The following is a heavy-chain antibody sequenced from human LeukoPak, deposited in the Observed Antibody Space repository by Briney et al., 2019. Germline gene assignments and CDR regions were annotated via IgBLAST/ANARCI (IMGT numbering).Heavy chain of an antibody. V-gene: IGHV3-21*01. J-gene: IGHJ6*03. CDR2: ITSSGSFI. CDR1: GFTFSDFG. Sequence: PGGSLRLSCAASGFTFSDFGMNWVRQTPGKGLEWVSSITSSGSFINYADSVKGRFTISRDNAKNSLYLQMNSLRAEDTAVYYCVRGLGYCSSTTCSPGYYMDVWGKGTTVTVSS. D-gene: IGHD2-2*01. CDR3: VRGLGYCSSTTCSPGYYMDV.